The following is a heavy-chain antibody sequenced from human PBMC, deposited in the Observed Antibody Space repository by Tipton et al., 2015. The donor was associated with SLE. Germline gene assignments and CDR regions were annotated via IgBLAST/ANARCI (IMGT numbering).Heavy chain of an antibody. Sequence: TLSLTCTVSGGFIRSYYWSWIRQPPGKGLEWIGNVYYYGETYSSSSLKSRVTISIDTAKNQFSLQLKSVTAADTAMYYCASFQRFPMYAFAYWGHGTMVTVSS. CDR1: GGFIRSYY. D-gene: IGHD3-3*01. V-gene: IGHV4-59*04. CDR3: ASFQRFPMYAFAY. J-gene: IGHJ3*01. CDR2: VYYYGET.